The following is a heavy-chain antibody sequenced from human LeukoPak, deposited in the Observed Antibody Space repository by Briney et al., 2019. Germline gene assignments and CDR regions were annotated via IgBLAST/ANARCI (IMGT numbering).Heavy chain of an antibody. CDR1: GYTFTGYY. CDR3: ARERGIVLMVYAMDDAFDI. Sequence: ASVKVSCKASGYTFTGYYMHWVRQAPGQGLEWMGWINPNSGGTNYAQKFQGRVTMTRDTSISTAYMELSRLRSDDTAVYYCARERGIVLMVYAMDDAFDIWGQGTMATVSP. D-gene: IGHD2-8*01. V-gene: IGHV1-2*02. J-gene: IGHJ3*02. CDR2: INPNSGGT.